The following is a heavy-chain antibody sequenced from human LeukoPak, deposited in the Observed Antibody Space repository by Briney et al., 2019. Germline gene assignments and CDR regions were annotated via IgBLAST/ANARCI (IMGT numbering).Heavy chain of an antibody. Sequence: GRSLRLSCAASGFSFSRYGIHWVRQAPGKGLEWVTFIQTDGNTKYYANSVRGRFTITRDNSKNTVSLQMNSLRAEDAGIYYCAREESSLVLGGLGYWGQGTLVSVSS. D-gene: IGHD6-13*01. CDR1: GFSFSRYG. CDR3: AREESSLVLGGLGY. CDR2: IQTDGNTK. J-gene: IGHJ4*02. V-gene: IGHV3-33*01.